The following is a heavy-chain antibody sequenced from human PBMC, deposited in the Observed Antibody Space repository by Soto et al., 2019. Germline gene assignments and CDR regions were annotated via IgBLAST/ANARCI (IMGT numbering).Heavy chain of an antibody. CDR2: IIPILGIA. CDR3: AIDGSDCWSGGNMDV. Sequence: QVQLVQSGAEVKKPGSSVKVSCKASGGTFSSYTISWVRQAPGQGLEWMGRIIPILGIANYAQKFQGRVTITADKSTSTAYMELSSLRSEDTAVYYCAIDGSDCWSGGNMDVWGKGTTVTVSS. J-gene: IGHJ6*03. D-gene: IGHD3-3*01. CDR1: GGTFSSYT. V-gene: IGHV1-69*08.